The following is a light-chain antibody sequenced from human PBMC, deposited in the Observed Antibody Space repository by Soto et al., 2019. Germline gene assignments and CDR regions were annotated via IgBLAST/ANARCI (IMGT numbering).Light chain of an antibody. J-gene: IGLJ3*02. CDR2: LEGSGSY. Sequence: QAVLTQSSSASASLGSSVKLTCTLSSGHSSYIIAWHQQQPGKAPRYLMKLEGSGSYNKGSGVPDRFSGSSSGADRYLTISNLQSEDEADYYCETWDSNSWVFGGRTKLTVL. CDR1: SGHSSYI. CDR3: ETWDSNSWV. V-gene: IGLV4-60*03.